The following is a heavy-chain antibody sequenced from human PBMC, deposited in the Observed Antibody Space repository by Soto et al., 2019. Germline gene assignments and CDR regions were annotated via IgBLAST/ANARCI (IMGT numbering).Heavy chain of an antibody. V-gene: IGHV3-30*18. Sequence: GGSLRLSCAASGSTFSSYGMHWVRQAPGKGLEWVAVISYDGSNKYYADSVKGRFTISRDNSKNTLYLQMNSLRAEDTAVYYCAKGRQLWFDYGMDVWGQGTTVTVSS. J-gene: IGHJ6*02. CDR1: GSTFSSYG. CDR2: ISYDGSNK. CDR3: AKGRQLWFDYGMDV. D-gene: IGHD5-18*01.